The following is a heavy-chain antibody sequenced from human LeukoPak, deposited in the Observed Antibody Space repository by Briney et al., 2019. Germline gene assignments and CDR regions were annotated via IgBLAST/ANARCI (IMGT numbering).Heavy chain of an antibody. J-gene: IGHJ3*02. CDR1: GGSISSSSYY. CDR3: ARHLESYYDILTGYSAEGAFDI. V-gene: IGHV4-39*01. CDR2: IYYSGST. D-gene: IGHD3-9*01. Sequence: SETLSLTCTVSGGSISSSSYYWGWIRQPPGKGLEWIGSIYYSGSTYYNPSLKSRVTISVDTSKNQFSLKLSSVTAADTAVYYCARHLESYYDILTGYSAEGAFDIWGQGTMVTVSS.